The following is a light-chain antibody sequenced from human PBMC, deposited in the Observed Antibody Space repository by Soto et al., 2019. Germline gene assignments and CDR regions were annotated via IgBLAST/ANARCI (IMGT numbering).Light chain of an antibody. Sequence: VMTQSPATLSVSPGERATLSCWASETVATNLAWYQQKPGQAPRLLISGASTRAAGISDRCRGSGSGTEFTLTISSLRSEDSAIDYCEQYFEWPPMTFGQGTKVEI. CDR1: ETVATN. J-gene: IGKJ1*01. CDR3: EQYFEWPPMT. CDR2: GAS. V-gene: IGKV3-15*01.